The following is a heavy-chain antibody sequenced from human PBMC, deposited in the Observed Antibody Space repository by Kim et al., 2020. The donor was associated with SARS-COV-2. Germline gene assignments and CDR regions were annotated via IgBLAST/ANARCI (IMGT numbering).Heavy chain of an antibody. CDR1: GGSISSSNW. CDR2: IYHSGST. J-gene: IGHJ4*02. Sequence: SETLSLTCAVSGGSISSSNWWSWVRQPPGKGLEWIGEIYHSGSTNYNPSLKSRVTISVDKSKNQFSLKLSSVTAADTAVYYCARILKNGYYDSSGYYYSDYWGQGTLVTVSS. CDR3: ARILKNGYYDSSGYYYSDY. V-gene: IGHV4-4*02. D-gene: IGHD3-22*01.